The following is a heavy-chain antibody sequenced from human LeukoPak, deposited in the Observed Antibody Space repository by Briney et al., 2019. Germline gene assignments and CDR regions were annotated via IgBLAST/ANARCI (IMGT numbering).Heavy chain of an antibody. V-gene: IGHV3-9*01. CDR2: ISWNSGSI. J-gene: IGHJ4*02. CDR3: AKDIGHSDY. Sequence: GRSLRLSCAASGFTFDDYAMHWVRQAPGKGLEWVSGISWNSGSIGYADSVKGRFTISRDNAKNSLYLQMNSLRAEDTALYYCAKDIGHSDYWGQGTLVTASS. CDR1: GFTFDDYA.